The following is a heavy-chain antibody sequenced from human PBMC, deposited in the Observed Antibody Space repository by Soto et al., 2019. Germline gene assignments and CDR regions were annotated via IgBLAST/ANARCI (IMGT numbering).Heavy chain of an antibody. D-gene: IGHD3-3*01. CDR2: IYYSGST. Sequence: QVQLQESGPGLVKPSETLSLTCTVSGGSISSYYWSWIRQPPGKGLEWIGYIYYSGSTNYNPSLKSRVTISVDTSKNQFSLKLSSVTAADTAVYYCARDHSYDFWRARGYDAFDIWGQGTMVTVSS. V-gene: IGHV4-59*01. CDR3: ARDHSYDFWRARGYDAFDI. J-gene: IGHJ3*02. CDR1: GGSISSYY.